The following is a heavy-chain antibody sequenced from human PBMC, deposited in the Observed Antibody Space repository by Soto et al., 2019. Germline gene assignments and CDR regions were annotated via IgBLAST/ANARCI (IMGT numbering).Heavy chain of an antibody. Sequence: EVQLVESGGGLVQPGGSLRLSCAASGFTLSNYWMHWARQAPGKGLVWVSRISSDGSSTNYADSVKGRFTISRDNAKNTLHLQMNSLRADDTAVYYCARVPYCSSSSCYSDFDSWGQGTLVTVSS. J-gene: IGHJ4*02. CDR3: ARVPYCSSSSCYSDFDS. CDR1: GFTLSNYW. D-gene: IGHD2-2*01. V-gene: IGHV3-74*01. CDR2: ISSDGSST.